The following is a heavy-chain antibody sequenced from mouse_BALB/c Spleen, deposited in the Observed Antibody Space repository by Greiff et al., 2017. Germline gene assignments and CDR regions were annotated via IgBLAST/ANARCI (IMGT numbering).Heavy chain of an antibody. V-gene: IGHV3-2*02. CDR3: ARYDGYPSYAMDY. D-gene: IGHD2-3*01. Sequence: EVQLQESGPGLVKPSQSLSLTCTVTGYSITSDYAWNWIRQFPGNKLEWMGYISYSGSTSYNPSLKSRISITRDTSKNQFFLQLNSVTTEDTATYYCARYDGYPSYAMDYWGQGTSVTVSS. CDR1: GYSITSDYA. J-gene: IGHJ4*01. CDR2: ISYSGST.